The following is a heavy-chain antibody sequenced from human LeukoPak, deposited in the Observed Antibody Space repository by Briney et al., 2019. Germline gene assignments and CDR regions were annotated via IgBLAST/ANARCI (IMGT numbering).Heavy chain of an antibody. CDR3: ARVQLGARKYYYYYYMDV. D-gene: IGHD1-1*01. Sequence: SETLSLTCTVSGGSVSSSSYYWGWIRQPPAKGLEWIGNIYYSGSTYYNPSLKSRVTISVDTSKNQFSLKLTSVTAADTAVYYCARVQLGARKYYYYYYMDVWGKGTTVTISS. CDR1: GGSVSSSSYY. V-gene: IGHV4-39*07. CDR2: IYYSGST. J-gene: IGHJ6*03.